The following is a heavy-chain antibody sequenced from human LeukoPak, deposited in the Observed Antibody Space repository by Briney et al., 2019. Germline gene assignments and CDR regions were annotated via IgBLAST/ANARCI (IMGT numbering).Heavy chain of an antibody. Sequence: TGGSLRLSCAASGFTFDDYCMSWVRHAPGKGLEWVSAIDWSGRSTGYADSVEGGFTISRDNAKNSLYLQMISLRAEDTAFYFCTKDRSGYYDGSFDIWGQGTTVTVSS. CDR2: IDWSGRST. J-gene: IGHJ3*02. CDR3: TKDRSGYYDGSFDI. V-gene: IGHV3-20*04. CDR1: GFTFDDYC. D-gene: IGHD3-22*01.